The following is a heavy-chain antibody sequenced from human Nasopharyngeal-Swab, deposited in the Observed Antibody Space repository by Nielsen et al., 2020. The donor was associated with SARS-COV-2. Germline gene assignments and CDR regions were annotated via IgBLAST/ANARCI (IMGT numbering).Heavy chain of an antibody. J-gene: IGHJ6*03. D-gene: IGHD6-19*01. V-gene: IGHV1-8*01. Sequence: WVRQAPGQGLKWMGWMNPNSGNTGYAQKFQGRVTMTRNTSISTAYMELSSLRSEDTAVYYCARVKVRRSGWFLVDYYYMDVWGKGTTVTVSS. CDR2: MNPNSGNT. CDR3: ARVKVRRSGWFLVDYYYMDV.